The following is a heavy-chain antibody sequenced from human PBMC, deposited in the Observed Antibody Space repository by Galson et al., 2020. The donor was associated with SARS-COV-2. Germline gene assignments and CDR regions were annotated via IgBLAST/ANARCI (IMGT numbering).Heavy chain of an antibody. CDR2: IKSKTDGGTT. V-gene: IGHV3-15*01. CDR1: GFTFTNAW. CDR3: TADVPERGGGEFDY. D-gene: IGHD3-16*01. J-gene: IGHJ4*02. Sequence: GGSLRLSCAASGFTFTNAWMTWVRQAPGKGLEWVGLIKSKTDGGTTDFAAPVKGRFTISRDDSKSTLSREMNNLKTEDTAVYFCTADVPERGGGEFDYWGQGTLVTVSS.